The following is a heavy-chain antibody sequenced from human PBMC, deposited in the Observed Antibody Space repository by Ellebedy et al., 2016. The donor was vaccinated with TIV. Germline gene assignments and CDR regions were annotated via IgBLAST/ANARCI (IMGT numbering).Heavy chain of an antibody. CDR1: GGSISSYY. D-gene: IGHD2-15*01. CDR2: IYTSGST. V-gene: IGHV4-4*07. J-gene: IGHJ5*02. Sequence: MPSETLSLTCTVSGGSISSYYWSWIRQPAGKGLEWIRRIYTSGSTHYNPSLKSRVTMSVDTSKNKFSLKLSTVTAADTAVYYCARTVVAANNWFDPWGQGTLVTVSS. CDR3: ARTVVAANNWFDP.